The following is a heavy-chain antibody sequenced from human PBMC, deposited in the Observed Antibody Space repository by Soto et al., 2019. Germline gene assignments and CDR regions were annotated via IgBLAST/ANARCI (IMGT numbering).Heavy chain of an antibody. D-gene: IGHD5-12*01. CDR1: RDSVNRGSYY. V-gene: IGHV4-61*03. CDR3: ARDGYNSPKWFDT. J-gene: IGHJ5*02. CDR2: IYYTGTT. Sequence: SETVSLTCTLSRDSVNRGSYYWSWIRQPPGKGLEWIEFIYYTGTTNYNASLKRRVTISIDRSTNHFSLKLSSVTAADTAVYYCARDGYNSPKWFDTWGQGTLVTVSS.